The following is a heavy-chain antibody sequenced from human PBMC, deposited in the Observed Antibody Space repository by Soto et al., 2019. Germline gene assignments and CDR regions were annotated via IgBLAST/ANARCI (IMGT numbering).Heavy chain of an antibody. CDR3: AKTPPRTTATAYYFDY. CDR2: IIPIFATT. Sequence: QVQLVQSGAEVKKPGSSVKVSCTASGDTFSSYAISWVRQAPGQGLEWMGGIIPIFATTNYAQEFQGRVTITADESTNTVYMELSSLRAEDTAVYYCAKTPPRTTATAYYFDYWGQGTLVTVSS. J-gene: IGHJ4*02. V-gene: IGHV1-69*12. D-gene: IGHD4-17*01. CDR1: GDTFSSYA.